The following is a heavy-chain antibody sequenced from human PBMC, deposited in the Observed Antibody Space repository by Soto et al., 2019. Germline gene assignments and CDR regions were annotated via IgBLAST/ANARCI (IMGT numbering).Heavy chain of an antibody. CDR3: ARSIPLDGYPY. CDR2: ISGSGGST. Sequence: VGSLRLSCAASGFTFSSYAMTWVRQAPGKGLEWVSAISGSGGSTYYADSVKGRFTISRDNSKNTLYLQMSSLRAEDTAVYYCARSIPLDGYPYWGQGTLVTVSS. V-gene: IGHV3-23*01. D-gene: IGHD5-18*01. J-gene: IGHJ4*02. CDR1: GFTFSSYA.